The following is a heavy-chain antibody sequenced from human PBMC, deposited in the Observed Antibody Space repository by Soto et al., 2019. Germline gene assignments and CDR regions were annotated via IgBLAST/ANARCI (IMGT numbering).Heavy chain of an antibody. CDR2: INPSGGST. CDR1: GYTFTSYY. Sequence: ASVKVSCKASGYTFTSYYMHWVRQAPGQGLEWMGIINPSGGSTSYAQKFQGRVTMTRDTSTSTVYMELSSLRSEDTAVYYCAKDPRDYFDSGWGQGTLVTVSS. J-gene: IGHJ4*02. V-gene: IGHV1-46*01. D-gene: IGHD3-9*01. CDR3: AKDPRDYFDSG.